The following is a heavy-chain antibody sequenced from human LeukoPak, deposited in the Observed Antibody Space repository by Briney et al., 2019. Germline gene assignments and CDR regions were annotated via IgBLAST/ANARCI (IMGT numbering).Heavy chain of an antibody. Sequence: GGSLRLSCAASGFTCSSYWTSWVRQAPGEGLEWVANIKEDGSEKYYVDSVKGRFTISRDNAKNSLYLQMNSLRAEDTAVYYCARDRVTMVREVNYYFDYWGQGTLVTVSS. CDR1: GFTCSSYW. CDR2: IKEDGSEK. V-gene: IGHV3-7*05. J-gene: IGHJ4*02. CDR3: ARDRVTMVREVNYYFDY. D-gene: IGHD3-10*01.